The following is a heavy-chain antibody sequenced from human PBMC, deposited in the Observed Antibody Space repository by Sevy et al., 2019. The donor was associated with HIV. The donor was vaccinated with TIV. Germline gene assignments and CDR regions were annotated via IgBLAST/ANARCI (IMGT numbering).Heavy chain of an antibody. CDR2: INSDGSST. D-gene: IGHD6-19*01. Sequence: GESLKISCAASGFTFSSYWMHWVRQAPGKGLVWVSRINSDGSSTSYADSVKGRFTISRDNAKNTLYLQMNSLRAEDMAVYYCARDLIAVAGINWFDPWGQGTLVTVSS. CDR1: GFTFSSYW. J-gene: IGHJ5*02. CDR3: ARDLIAVAGINWFDP. V-gene: IGHV3-74*01.